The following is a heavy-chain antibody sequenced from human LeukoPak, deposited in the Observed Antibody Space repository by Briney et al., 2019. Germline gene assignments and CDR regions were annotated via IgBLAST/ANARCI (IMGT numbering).Heavy chain of an antibody. V-gene: IGHV3-23*01. CDR3: AKSSGFCYGPHYSFDI. Sequence: GGSLRLSCAASGFTFSSYAMNWVRQAPGKGLEWVSGISGTGGSTYYAVSVKGRFTISRDNSKNTLYLQMNGLRAEDTDVYYCAKSSGFCYGPHYSFDIWGQGTMVTVSS. CDR2: ISGTGGST. J-gene: IGHJ3*02. D-gene: IGHD5-18*01. CDR1: GFTFSSYA.